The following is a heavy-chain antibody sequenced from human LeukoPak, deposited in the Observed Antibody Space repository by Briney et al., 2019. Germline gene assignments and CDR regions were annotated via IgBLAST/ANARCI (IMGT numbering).Heavy chain of an antibody. Sequence: ASVKVSCKASGYTFTSYGISLVRQAPGQGLEWMGWISAYNGNTNYAQKLQGRVTMTTDTSTSTAYMELRSLRSDDTAVYYCASDLWFGELYYWGQGTLVTVSS. CDR3: ASDLWFGELYY. J-gene: IGHJ4*02. CDR1: GYTFTSYG. CDR2: ISAYNGNT. D-gene: IGHD3-10*01. V-gene: IGHV1-18*01.